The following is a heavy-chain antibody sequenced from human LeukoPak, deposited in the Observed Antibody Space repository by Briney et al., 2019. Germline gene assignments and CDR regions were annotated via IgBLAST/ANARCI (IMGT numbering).Heavy chain of an antibody. CDR1: GFTVSSNY. V-gene: IGHV3-53*01. J-gene: IGHJ4*02. CDR3: ARTHTGRTYSSSYYHFDS. D-gene: IGHD6-13*01. Sequence: PGGSLRLSCAASGFTVSSNYMTWVRQAPGKGLEWVSFIYTGGSTYYADSVKGRFTISRDNSKNTLYLQMSSLRVEDTAVYYCARTHTGRTYSSSYYHFDSWGQGTLVTVSS. CDR2: IYTGGST.